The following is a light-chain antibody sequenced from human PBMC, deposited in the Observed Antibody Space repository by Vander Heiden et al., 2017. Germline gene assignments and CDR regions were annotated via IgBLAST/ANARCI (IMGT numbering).Light chain of an antibody. V-gene: IGLV3-21*02. CDR3: QVWDTAGGPWV. J-gene: IGLJ3*02. CDR1: DIGSKN. CDR2: DDS. Sequence: SYVLTQPPSVSVAPGQTARLPCGGADIGSKNVQWYQQRPGQAPVLVVFDDSDRPSGIPERFSGSNSGNTATLTISNVEAGDEADFYCQVWDTAGGPWVFGGGTKLTVL.